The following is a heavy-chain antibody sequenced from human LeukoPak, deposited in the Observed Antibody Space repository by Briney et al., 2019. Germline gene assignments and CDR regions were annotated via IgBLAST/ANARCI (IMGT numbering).Heavy chain of an antibody. Sequence: LRLSCAASGFTFSNNDMSWIRQHPGKGLEWIGYISYSWSPYYSPSIKSRVTTSVAQSRNQFSLKLSSVTAEDTAVYYRARGPHCSSTSCYSEYFHHWGQGTLVTVSS. V-gene: IGHV4-31*02. D-gene: IGHD2-2*01. J-gene: IGHJ1*01. CDR3: ARGPHCSSTSCYSEYFHH. CDR2: ISYSWSP. CDR1: GFTFSNND.